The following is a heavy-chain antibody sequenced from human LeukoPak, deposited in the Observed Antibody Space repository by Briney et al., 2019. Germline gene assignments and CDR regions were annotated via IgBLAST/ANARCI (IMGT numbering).Heavy chain of an antibody. CDR1: GYTFTEDF. CDR2: ISPNSGGT. CDR3: ASGTWSDFSDFDY. D-gene: IGHD3-3*01. V-gene: IGHV1-2*02. Sequence: GASVKVSCKTSGYTFTEDFMHWVLQAPGQGLEWMGWISPNSGGTNYAQKFQGRVTMTRDTSISTAYMELSRLRSDDTAVYYCASGTWSDFSDFDYWGQGTLVIVSS. J-gene: IGHJ4*02.